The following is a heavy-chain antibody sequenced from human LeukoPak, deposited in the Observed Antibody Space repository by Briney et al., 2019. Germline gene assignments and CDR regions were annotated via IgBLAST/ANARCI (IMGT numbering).Heavy chain of an antibody. Sequence: ASVKVSCKASGYTFTSYDINWVRQATGQGLEWMGWMNPNSGNTGYAQKLQGRVTMTTDTSTSTAYMELRSLRSDDTAVYYCARDEASGYDSLDYWGQGTLVTVSS. CDR3: ARDEASGYDSLDY. V-gene: IGHV1-8*01. CDR1: GYTFTSYD. CDR2: MNPNSGNT. D-gene: IGHD5-12*01. J-gene: IGHJ4*02.